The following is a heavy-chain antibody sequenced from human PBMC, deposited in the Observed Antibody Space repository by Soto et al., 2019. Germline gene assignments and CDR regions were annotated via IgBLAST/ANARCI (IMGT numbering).Heavy chain of an antibody. CDR2: INAGNGNT. J-gene: IGHJ5*02. V-gene: IGHV1-3*01. Sequence: SVKVSCKASGYTFTSYAMHWVRQAPGQRLEWMGWINAGNGNTKYSQKFQGRVTITRDTSASTAYMELSSLRSEDTAVYYCARDTLYDSSGYYYVGYNWFDPWGQGTLVTVSS. D-gene: IGHD3-22*01. CDR3: ARDTLYDSSGYYYVGYNWFDP. CDR1: GYTFTSYA.